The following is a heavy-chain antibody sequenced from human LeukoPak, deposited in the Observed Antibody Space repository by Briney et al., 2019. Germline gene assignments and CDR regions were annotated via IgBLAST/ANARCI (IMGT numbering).Heavy chain of an antibody. CDR1: GGSISSSSYY. J-gene: IGHJ3*02. V-gene: IGHV4-39*07. CDR3: ARDKGGWYFSGAFDI. CDR2: IYYSGST. Sequence: PSETLSLTCTVSGGSISSSSYYWGWIRQPPGKGLEWIGSIYYSGSTNYNPSLKSRVTMSVDTSKNQFSLKLSSVTAADTAVYYCARDKGGWYFSGAFDIWGQGTMVTVSS. D-gene: IGHD6-19*01.